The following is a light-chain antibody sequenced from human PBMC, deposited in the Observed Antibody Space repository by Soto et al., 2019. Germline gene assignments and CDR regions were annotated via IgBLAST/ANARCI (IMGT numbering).Light chain of an antibody. CDR3: QQFGNYPLT. CDR2: GAS. V-gene: IGKV3-20*01. Sequence: EIVLTQSPGTLSLSPGERATLSCRASQNVRNNFLAWYQQKPGQAPRFLIYGASTRATGIPDRFNGGGSGTDFTLTISRLEPEDFAVYYCQQFGNYPLTFGGGTKVDIK. J-gene: IGKJ4*01. CDR1: QNVRNNF.